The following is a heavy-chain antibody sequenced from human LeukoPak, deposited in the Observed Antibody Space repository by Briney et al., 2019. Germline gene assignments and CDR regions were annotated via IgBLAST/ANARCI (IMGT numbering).Heavy chain of an antibody. V-gene: IGHV3-21*01. CDR1: GFTFSSYE. Sequence: GGSLRLSCAASGFTFSSYEMNWVRQAPGKGLEWVSSISSSSSYIYYADSVKGRFTISRDNAKNSLYLQMNSLRAEDTAVYYCARDIIAAALDPYNWFDPWGQGTLVTVSS. CDR2: ISSSSSYI. CDR3: ARDIIAAALDPYNWFDP. J-gene: IGHJ5*02. D-gene: IGHD6-13*01.